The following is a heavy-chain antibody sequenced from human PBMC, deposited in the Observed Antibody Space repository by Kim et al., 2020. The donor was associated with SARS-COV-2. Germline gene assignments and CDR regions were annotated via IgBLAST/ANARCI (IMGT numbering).Heavy chain of an antibody. CDR1: GASISSSYYY. D-gene: IGHD1-1*01. V-gene: IGHV4-39*02. CDR2: IYYSGST. Sequence: SETLSLTCSVSGASISSSYYYWGWIRQPPGKGLEWIGSIYYSGSTYYNPSLKSRVTISVDTSKDNFSLKLISVTAADTAVYYCARRHPTGGCFDYWGRGTLVTVSS. J-gene: IGHJ4*03. CDR3: ARRHPTGGCFDY.